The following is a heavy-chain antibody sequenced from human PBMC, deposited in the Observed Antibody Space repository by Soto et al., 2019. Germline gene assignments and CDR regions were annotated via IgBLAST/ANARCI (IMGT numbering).Heavy chain of an antibody. Sequence: PGGSLRLSCAASGFTFSSYGMHWVRQAPGKGQEWVAVIWYDGSNKYYADSVKGRFTISRDNSKNTLYLQMNSLRAEDTAVYYCARDREDGSFGSYFDYWGQGTLVTVSS. CDR3: ARDREDGSFGSYFDY. J-gene: IGHJ4*02. CDR2: IWYDGSNK. CDR1: GFTFSSYG. V-gene: IGHV3-33*01. D-gene: IGHD1-26*01.